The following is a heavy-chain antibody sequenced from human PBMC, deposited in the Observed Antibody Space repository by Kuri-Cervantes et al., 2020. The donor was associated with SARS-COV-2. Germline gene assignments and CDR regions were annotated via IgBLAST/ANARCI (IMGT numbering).Heavy chain of an antibody. D-gene: IGHD4-23*01. Sequence: ESLKISCTVSGGSISSYYWSWIRQPAGKGLEWIGRIYTSGSTNYNPSLKSRVTISVDTSKNQFSLKLSSVIAADTAVYYCARPGGFLDVWGKGTTVTVSS. J-gene: IGHJ6*04. CDR1: GGSISSYY. CDR2: IYTSGST. V-gene: IGHV4-4*07. CDR3: ARPGGFLDV.